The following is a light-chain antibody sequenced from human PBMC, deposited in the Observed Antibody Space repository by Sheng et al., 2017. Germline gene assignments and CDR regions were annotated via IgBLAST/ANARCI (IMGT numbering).Light chain of an antibody. V-gene: IGLV2-14*03. CDR2: DVT. J-gene: IGLJ2*01. CDR1: SSDLDVYNY. Sequence: QSALTQPASVSESPGQSITISCTGTSSDLDVYNYVSWYQQHPGKAPKLIIYDVTRRPSGVSNRFSGSKSGNTASLTISGLQAEDEAEYYCSSCTSSTTPVVFGGGTKLTVL. CDR3: SSCTSSTTPVV.